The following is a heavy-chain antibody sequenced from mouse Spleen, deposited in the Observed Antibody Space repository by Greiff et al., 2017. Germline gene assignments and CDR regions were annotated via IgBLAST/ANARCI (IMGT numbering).Heavy chain of an antibody. CDR2: ISSGGSYT. Sequence: VQVVESGGGLVKPGGSLKLSCAASGFTFSSYAMSWVRQTPEKRLEWVATISSGGSYTYYPDSVKGRFTISRDNAKNTLYLQMSSLRSEDTAMYYCARASRFYFDYWGQGTTLTVSS. CDR3: ARASRFYFDY. V-gene: IGHV5-9-3*01. CDR1: GFTFSSYA. J-gene: IGHJ2*01.